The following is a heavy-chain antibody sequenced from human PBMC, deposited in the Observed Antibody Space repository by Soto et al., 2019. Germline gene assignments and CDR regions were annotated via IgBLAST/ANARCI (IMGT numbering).Heavy chain of an antibody. CDR1: GFTVSSNY. Sequence: EVQLVESGGGLVQPGGSLRLSCAASGFTVSSNYMSWVRPAPGKGLEWVSVIYSGGSTYYADSVKGRFTISRDNSKHTLYLQMNSLRAEDTAVYYCARDPAYYFDYWGQGTLVTVSS. J-gene: IGHJ4*02. CDR3: ARDPAYYFDY. V-gene: IGHV3-66*01. CDR2: IYSGGST.